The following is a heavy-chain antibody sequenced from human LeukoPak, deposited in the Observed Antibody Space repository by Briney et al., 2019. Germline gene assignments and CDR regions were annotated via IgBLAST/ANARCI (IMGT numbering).Heavy chain of an antibody. CDR1: GYTFTGYY. CDR2: INPNSGGT. V-gene: IGHV1-2*06. J-gene: IGHJ4*02. D-gene: IGHD3-22*01. Sequence: ASVKVSCKASGYTFTGYYMHWVRQAPGQGLEWMGRINPNSGGTNYAREFQGRVTMTRDTSISTAYMELSRLRSDDTAVYYCARAGDYYYGSSGYYVDYWGQGTLVTGSS. CDR3: ARAGDYYYGSSGYYVDY.